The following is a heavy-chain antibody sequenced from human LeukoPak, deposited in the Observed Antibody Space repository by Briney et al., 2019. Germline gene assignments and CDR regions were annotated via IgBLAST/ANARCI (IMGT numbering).Heavy chain of an antibody. CDR2: ISGSGGST. V-gene: IGHV3-23*01. D-gene: IGHD2-15*01. CDR3: AKTVCSGGSCYPFDFDY. CDR1: GFTFSSYA. J-gene: IGHJ4*02. Sequence: GGSLRLSCAASGFTFSSYAMSWVRQAPGKGLEWVSAISGSGGSTYYADSVKGRFTISRDNSKNTLYLQMNSLRAEDTAVYYCAKTVCSGGSCYPFDFDYWGQGTLVTVSS.